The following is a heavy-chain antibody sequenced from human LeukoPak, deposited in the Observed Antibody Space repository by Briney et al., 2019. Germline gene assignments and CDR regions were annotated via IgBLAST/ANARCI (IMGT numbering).Heavy chain of an antibody. Sequence: SVKVSCKASGGTFSSYAISWVRQAPGQGLEWMGGIIPIFGTANYAQKFQGRVTITADESTNTAYMELSSLRSEDTAVYYCATYPMGATIGHFDYWGQGTLVTVSS. V-gene: IGHV1-69*01. J-gene: IGHJ4*02. CDR3: ATYPMGATIGHFDY. CDR1: GGTFSSYA. CDR2: IIPIFGTA. D-gene: IGHD1-26*01.